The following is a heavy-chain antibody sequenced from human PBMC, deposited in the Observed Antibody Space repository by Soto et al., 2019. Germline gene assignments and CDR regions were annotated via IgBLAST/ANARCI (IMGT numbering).Heavy chain of an antibody. D-gene: IGHD6-13*01. CDR3: ARDARIPAAKVALYNWFDP. Sequence: QVQLVEAGGGVVQPGRSLRLSCAASGFTFSSYGVHWVRQAPGKGLEWVAVISYDGGNKYYADSVKGRFTISRDNSRNTLYLQMNSLRADDSAVYFCARDARIPAAKVALYNWFDPWGQGTLVTVSS. CDR2: ISYDGGNK. V-gene: IGHV3-30*03. CDR1: GFTFSSYG. J-gene: IGHJ5*02.